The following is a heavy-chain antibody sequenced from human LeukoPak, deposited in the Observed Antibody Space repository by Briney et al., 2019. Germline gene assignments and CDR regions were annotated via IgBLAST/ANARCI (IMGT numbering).Heavy chain of an antibody. CDR2: IYPGDSDT. J-gene: IGHJ4*02. D-gene: IGHD3-9*01. V-gene: IGHV5-51*01. Sequence: GESLKISCKGSGYSFTSYWIGWVRQMPGKGLEWMGIIYPGDSDTRYSSSFQGQVTISADKSISTAYLQWSSLKASDTAMYYCARSSLRYFDWLLSYFDYWGQGTLVTVSS. CDR3: ARSSLRYFDWLLSYFDY. CDR1: GYSFTSYW.